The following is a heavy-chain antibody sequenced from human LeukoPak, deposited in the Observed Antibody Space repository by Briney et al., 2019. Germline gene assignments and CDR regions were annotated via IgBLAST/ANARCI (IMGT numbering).Heavy chain of an antibody. V-gene: IGHV3-30-3*01. D-gene: IGHD6-13*01. Sequence: PGGSLRLSCAASGFTFSSYAMHWVRQAPGKGLEWVAVISYDGSNKYYADSVKGRFTISRDNSKNTLYLQMNSLRAEDTAVYYCAIPTAAGFDYWGQGTLVTVSS. CDR1: GFTFSSYA. CDR2: ISYDGSNK. J-gene: IGHJ4*02. CDR3: AIPTAAGFDY.